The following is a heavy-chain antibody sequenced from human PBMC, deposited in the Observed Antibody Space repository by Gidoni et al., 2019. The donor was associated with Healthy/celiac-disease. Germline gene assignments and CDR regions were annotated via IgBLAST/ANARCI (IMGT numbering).Heavy chain of an antibody. V-gene: IGHV3-23*01. CDR3: ASDCSSTSCYNYYYYGMDV. D-gene: IGHD2-2*02. J-gene: IGHJ6*02. CDR1: GFTFSSYA. Sequence: EVQLLESGGGLVQPGGSLRLSCAASGFTFSSYAISWVRQAPGRGLEWVAAIGGSGGSTYYADSVKGRFTISRENSKNTLYLQMNSLRAEDTAVYYCASDCSSTSCYNYYYYGMDVWGQGTTVTVSS. CDR2: IGGSGGST.